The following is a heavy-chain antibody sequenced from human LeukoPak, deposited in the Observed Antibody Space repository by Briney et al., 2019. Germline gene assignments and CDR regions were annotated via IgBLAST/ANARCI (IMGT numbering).Heavy chain of an antibody. Sequence: GGSLRLSCAASGFTFSSYAMSWVRQAPGKGLEWVSAISGSGGSTYYADSVKGRFTISRDNSKNTLYLQMNSLRAEDTAVYYCAKGTYCSSTSCPVYYYYGMDVWGQGTTVTVSS. CDR3: AKGTYCSSTSCPVYYYYGMDV. J-gene: IGHJ6*02. CDR2: ISGSGGST. V-gene: IGHV3-23*01. CDR1: GFTFSSYA. D-gene: IGHD2-2*01.